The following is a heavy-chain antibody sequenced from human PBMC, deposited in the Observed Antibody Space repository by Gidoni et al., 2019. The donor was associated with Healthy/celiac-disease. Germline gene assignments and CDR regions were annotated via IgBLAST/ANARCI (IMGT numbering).Heavy chain of an antibody. CDR1: GFTFSSYA. J-gene: IGHJ3*02. D-gene: IGHD2-8*01. CDR2: ISYDGSNK. CDR3: ARVHLNPVYDAFDI. V-gene: IGHV3-30-3*01. Sequence: QVQLVESGGGVVQPGRSLRPSCAASGFTFSSYAMHWVRQAPGKGLEWVAVISYDGSNKYYADSVKGRFTISRDNSKNTLYLQMNSLRAEDTAVYYCARVHLNPVYDAFDIWGQGTMVTVSS.